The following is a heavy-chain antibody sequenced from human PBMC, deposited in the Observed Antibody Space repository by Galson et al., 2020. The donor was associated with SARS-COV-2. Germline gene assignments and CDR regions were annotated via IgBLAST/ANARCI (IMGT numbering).Heavy chain of an antibody. V-gene: IGHV3-11*06. CDR2: ISDRGSYT. Sequence: GGSLRISCAASEFTFSEYYMSWIRQAPGKGLEWVSYISDRGSYTKYADSVKGRFTISRDNAKNSLNLQMNSLRAEDTAVYYCARAVGATYFYYNGLDVWGQGTTVTVSS. CDR3: ARAVGATYFYYNGLDV. J-gene: IGHJ6*02. CDR1: EFTFSEYY. D-gene: IGHD1-26*01.